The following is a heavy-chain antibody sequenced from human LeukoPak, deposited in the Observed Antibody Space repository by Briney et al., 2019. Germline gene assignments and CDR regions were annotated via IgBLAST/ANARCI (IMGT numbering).Heavy chain of an antibody. J-gene: IGHJ4*02. Sequence: ASVKVSCKASGYTFTGYYMHWVRQAPGQGLEWMGWINPNSGGTNYAQKFQGRVTMTRDTSISTAYMELSRLRSDDTAVYYCARGDVRFLEWFAPGGYWGQGTLVTVSS. CDR1: GYTFTGYY. CDR3: ARGDVRFLEWFAPGGY. V-gene: IGHV1-2*02. D-gene: IGHD3-3*01. CDR2: INPNSGGT.